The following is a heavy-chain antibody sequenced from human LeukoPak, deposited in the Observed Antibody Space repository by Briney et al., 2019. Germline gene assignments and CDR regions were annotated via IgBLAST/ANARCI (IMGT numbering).Heavy chain of an antibody. CDR3: VRVPYSSSWARVDY. CDR2: INHSGST. V-gene: IGHV4-34*01. CDR1: GGSFSGYY. J-gene: IGHJ4*02. D-gene: IGHD6-13*01. Sequence: SETLSLTCAVYGGSFSGYYWSWIRQPPGKGLEWIGEINHSGSTNYNPSLKSRVTISVDTFKNQFSLKLSSVTAADTAVYYCVRVPYSSSWARVDYWGQGTLVTVSS.